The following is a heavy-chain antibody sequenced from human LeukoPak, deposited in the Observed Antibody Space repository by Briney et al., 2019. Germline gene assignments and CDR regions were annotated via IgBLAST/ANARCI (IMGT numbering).Heavy chain of an antibody. V-gene: IGHV4-39*07. CDR2: IYYSGST. CDR1: GGSISSSSYY. CDR3: ARLKYSSSWTYGTRYNWFDP. D-gene: IGHD6-13*01. Sequence: SSETLSLTCTVSGGSISSSSYYWGWIRQPPGKGLEWIGSIYYSGSTYYNPSLKSRVTISVDTSKNQFSLKLSSVTAADTAVYYCARLKYSSSWTYGTRYNWFDPWGQGTLVTVSS. J-gene: IGHJ5*02.